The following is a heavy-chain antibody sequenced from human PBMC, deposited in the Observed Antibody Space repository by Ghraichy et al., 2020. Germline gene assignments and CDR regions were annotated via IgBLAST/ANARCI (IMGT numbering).Heavy chain of an antibody. V-gene: IGHV3-53*01. CDR1: GFTVTSNY. CDR3: ARDSSTNDYYGIDV. Sequence: GGSLRLSCAASGFTVTSNYMSWVRQAPGKGLEWVSLIYSGGSTYYADSVKGRFTISRDNSKNTLYLQMNSLRAEDTAVYYCARDSSTNDYYGIDVWGQGTTVTVSS. J-gene: IGHJ6*02. D-gene: IGHD5-24*01. CDR2: IYSGGST.